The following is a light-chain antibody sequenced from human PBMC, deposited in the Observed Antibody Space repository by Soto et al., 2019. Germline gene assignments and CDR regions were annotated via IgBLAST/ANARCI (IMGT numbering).Light chain of an antibody. V-gene: IGKV3-20*01. CDR1: QSLSSSAY. J-gene: IGKJ1*01. Sequence: EIVLTQSPGTLSLSSGERATLSCRASQSLSSSAYLAWYQQKPGQAPRLLIYGASIRATGIPDRFSGSGSGTDFSLTISRREPEDFAVYYCQQYTKSSWTFGQGTKVQL. CDR3: QQYTKSSWT. CDR2: GAS.